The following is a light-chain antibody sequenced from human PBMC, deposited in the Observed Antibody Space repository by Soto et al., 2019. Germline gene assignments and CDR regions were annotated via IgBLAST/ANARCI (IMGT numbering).Light chain of an antibody. Sequence: EIVLTQSPGTLSLSPGERATLSCRASQSVSSGYLAWYQHKPGQAPRLLIYDASIRATGIPDRFSGSGSGTDFTLTISRLEPEDFAVYYCQQYGSSPAFGGGTKVEIK. CDR1: QSVSSGY. CDR3: QQYGSSPA. J-gene: IGKJ4*01. V-gene: IGKV3-20*01. CDR2: DAS.